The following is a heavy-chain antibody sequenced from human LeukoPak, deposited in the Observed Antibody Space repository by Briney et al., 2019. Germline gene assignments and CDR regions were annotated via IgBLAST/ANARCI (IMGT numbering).Heavy chain of an antibody. CDR3: ARDRDYYDSSGYYYYHAFDI. D-gene: IGHD3-22*01. Sequence: PGGSLRLSCAASGFTFSSYSMNWVRQAPGKGLEWVSSISSSSSYIYYADSVKGRFTISRGNAKNSLYLQMNSLRAEDTAVYYCARDRDYYDSSGYYYYHAFDIWGQGTMVTVSS. J-gene: IGHJ3*02. CDR1: GFTFSSYS. V-gene: IGHV3-21*01. CDR2: ISSSSSYI.